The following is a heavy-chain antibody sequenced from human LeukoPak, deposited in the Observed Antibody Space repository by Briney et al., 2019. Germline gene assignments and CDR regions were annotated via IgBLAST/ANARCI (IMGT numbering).Heavy chain of an antibody. CDR3: ARVERDYYDSSGPEGDAFDI. CDR2: IYYSGST. J-gene: IGHJ3*02. Sequence: SETLSLTCTVSGGSISSSSYYWGWIRQPPGKGLEWIGSIYYSGSTYYNPSLKSRVTISVDTSKNQFSLKLSSVTAADTAVYYCARVERDYYDSSGPEGDAFDIWGQGTMVTVSS. CDR1: GGSISSSSYY. D-gene: IGHD3-22*01. V-gene: IGHV4-39*07.